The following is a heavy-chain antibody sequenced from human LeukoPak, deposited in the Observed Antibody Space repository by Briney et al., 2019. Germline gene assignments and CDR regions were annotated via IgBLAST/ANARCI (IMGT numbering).Heavy chain of an antibody. CDR1: GFTFDDYA. J-gene: IGHJ4*02. CDR3: AKDIRYSSGNFDY. Sequence: GGSLRLSCAASGFTFDDYAMHWVRQAPGKGLEWVSGISWNSGSIGYADSVKGRFTISRDNAKNSLYLQMNSLRAEDTALYYCAKDIRYSSGNFDYWGQGTLVTVSS. CDR2: ISWNSGSI. V-gene: IGHV3-9*01. D-gene: IGHD6-19*01.